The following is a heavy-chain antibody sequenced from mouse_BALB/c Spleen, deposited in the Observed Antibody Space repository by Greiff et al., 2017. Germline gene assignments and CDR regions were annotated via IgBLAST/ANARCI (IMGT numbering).Heavy chain of an antibody. CDR3: ARQDSSGYAMDY. V-gene: IGHV5-9-3*01. J-gene: IGHJ4*01. D-gene: IGHD3-2*01. Sequence: EVMLVESGGGLVKPGGSLKLSCAASGFTFSSYAMSWVRQTPEKRLEWVATISSGGSYTYYPDSVKGRFTISRDNAKNTLYLQMSSLRSEDTAMYYCARQDSSGYAMDYWGQGTSVTVSS. CDR2: ISSGGSYT. CDR1: GFTFSSYA.